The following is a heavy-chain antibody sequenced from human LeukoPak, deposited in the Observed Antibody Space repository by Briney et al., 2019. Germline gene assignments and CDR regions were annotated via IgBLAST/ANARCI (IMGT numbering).Heavy chain of an antibody. Sequence: PGGSLRLSCAASGFTVSSNYMSWVRQAPGKGLEWVSVIYSGGSTYYADSVKGRFTISRDNSKNTLYLQMNSLRAEDTTVYYCASRSSSSWYYYYGMDVWGQGTTVTVSS. CDR2: IYSGGST. J-gene: IGHJ6*02. CDR1: GFTVSSNY. D-gene: IGHD6-13*01. V-gene: IGHV3-53*01. CDR3: ASRSSSSWYYYYGMDV.